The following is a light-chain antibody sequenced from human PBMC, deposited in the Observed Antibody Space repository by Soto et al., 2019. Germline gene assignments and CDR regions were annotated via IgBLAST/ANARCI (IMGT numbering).Light chain of an antibody. CDR2: DVS. V-gene: IGLV2-14*01. CDR1: SSDVGGYNY. Sequence: QSALTQPASVSGSPGQSITISCTGTSSDVGGYNYVSWYQQHPGKAPKLMIYDVSNRPSGVSNRFSDSKSGNTASLTISGLQAEDEADYYCSSYTSSSTPYVFGPGTKLTVL. J-gene: IGLJ1*01. CDR3: SSYTSSSTPYV.